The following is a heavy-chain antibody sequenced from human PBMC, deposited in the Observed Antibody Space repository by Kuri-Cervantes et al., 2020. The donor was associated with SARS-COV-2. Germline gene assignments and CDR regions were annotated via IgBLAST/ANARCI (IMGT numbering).Heavy chain of an antibody. CDR3: ARQSRGATATVTTDYYYYGMDV. V-gene: IGHV5-51*01. CDR2: IYPGDSDT. CDR1: GYRFTSYW. Sequence: GESLKISCKASGYRFTSYWIGWVRQMPGKGLEWMGIIYPGDSDTRYSPSFQGQVTISADKSINTAYLQWSSLKASDTAMYYCARQSRGATATVTTDYYYYGMDVWGQGTTVTVSS. D-gene: IGHD4-17*01. J-gene: IGHJ6*02.